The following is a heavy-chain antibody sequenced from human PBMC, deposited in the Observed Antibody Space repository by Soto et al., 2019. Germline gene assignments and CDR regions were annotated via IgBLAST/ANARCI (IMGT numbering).Heavy chain of an antibody. CDR2: INHRGRT. V-gene: IGHV4-34*01. CDR3: ARGSIYYDSSGFDN. D-gene: IGHD3-22*01. Sequence: PSETLSLTCAVYGGSFSDYYWNWIRQSTGKGLEWIGEINHRGRTNHNPSLKSRVTISVDTSKNQVSLKMSSVTAADTATYYCARGSIYYDSSGFDNWGQGTLVTVS. CDR1: GGSFSDYY. J-gene: IGHJ4*02.